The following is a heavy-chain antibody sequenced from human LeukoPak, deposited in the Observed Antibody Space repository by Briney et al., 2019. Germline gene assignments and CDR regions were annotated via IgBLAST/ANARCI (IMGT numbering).Heavy chain of an antibody. CDR2: IFYGGST. CDR1: GGSISSSSYY. D-gene: IGHD2-2*02. V-gene: IGHV4-39*01. Sequence: SETLSLTCTVSGGSISSSSYYWGWIRQPPGKGLEWIGSIFYGGSTYYNPSLKSRVTISVDTSKNQFSLKLSSVTAADTAVYYCALYCSSTSCYTLRGYYYMDVWGKGTTVTVSS. CDR3: ALYCSSTSCYTLRGYYYMDV. J-gene: IGHJ6*03.